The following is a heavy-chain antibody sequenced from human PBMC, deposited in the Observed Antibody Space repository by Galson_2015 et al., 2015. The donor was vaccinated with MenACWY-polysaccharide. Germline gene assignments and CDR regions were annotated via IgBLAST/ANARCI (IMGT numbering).Heavy chain of an antibody. D-gene: IGHD3-3*01. J-gene: IGHJ4*02. CDR1: GGTFSSYA. CDR2: IIPSLGAA. V-gene: IGHV1-69*04. Sequence: SVKVSCKASGGTFSSYAISWVRQAPGQGLEWMGRIIPSLGAANYAQKFQGRVTITADNSTSTAFMELSSLRSEDTAVYYCARGRRTIFGVPYYFDYWGQGTLVTVSS. CDR3: ARGRRTIFGVPYYFDY.